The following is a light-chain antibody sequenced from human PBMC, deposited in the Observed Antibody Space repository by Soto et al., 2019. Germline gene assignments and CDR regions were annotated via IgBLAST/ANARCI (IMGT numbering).Light chain of an antibody. CDR1: QSVASNY. J-gene: IGKJ1*01. CDR2: GAS. V-gene: IGKV3-20*01. Sequence: VVLTQSPGTLSLFPGERVTLSCRASQSVASNYLAWYQQKPGQAPRLLIYGASSRATGIPDRFSGSGSGTDFTLTISKLEPEDSAVYYCQQYGSSPPWTFGQGTKVEI. CDR3: QQYGSSPPWT.